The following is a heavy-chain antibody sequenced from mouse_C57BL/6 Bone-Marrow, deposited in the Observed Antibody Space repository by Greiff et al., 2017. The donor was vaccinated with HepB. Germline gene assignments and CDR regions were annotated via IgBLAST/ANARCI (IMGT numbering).Heavy chain of an antibody. J-gene: IGHJ4*01. D-gene: IGHD1-1*02. CDR1: GFSLTSYG. CDR2: IWSDGST. V-gene: IGHV2-6-1*01. CDR3: ARHDYGRTSMDY. Sequence: VKLMESGPGLVAPSQSLSITCTVSGFSLTSYGVHWVRQPPGKGLEWLVVIWSDGSTTYNSALKSRLSISKDNSKSQVFLKMNSLQTDDTAMYYCARHDYGRTSMDYWGQGASVTVSS.